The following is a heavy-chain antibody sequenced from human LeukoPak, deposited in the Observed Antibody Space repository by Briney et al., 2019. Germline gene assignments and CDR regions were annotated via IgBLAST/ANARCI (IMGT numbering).Heavy chain of an antibody. J-gene: IGHJ4*02. Sequence: GGSLRLSCAASSIYAMSWVRQAPGKGLEWVSTITSSGGRSYYADSVKGRFTISRDNSKNTLYLQMNSLRVEDTAVYYCAKSNGYFEYWGQGTLVPVSS. CDR2: ITSSGGRS. CDR1: SIYA. V-gene: IGHV3-23*01. CDR3: AKSNGYFEY. D-gene: IGHD3-22*01.